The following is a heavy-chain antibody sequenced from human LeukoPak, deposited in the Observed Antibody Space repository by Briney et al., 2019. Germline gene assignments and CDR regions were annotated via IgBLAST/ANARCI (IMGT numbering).Heavy chain of an antibody. CDR3: AKDRLDAIDY. CDR2: ISYDGSNK. J-gene: IGHJ4*02. Sequence: AGGSLRLSCAASGFTFSDCAVHWVRQAPGKGLEWVAVISYDGSNKYFADSVRGRFTISRDNSKNTLYLQMNSLRAEDTAVYYCAKDRLDAIDYWGQGTLVTVSS. D-gene: IGHD6-19*01. CDR1: GFTFSDCA. V-gene: IGHV3-30*04.